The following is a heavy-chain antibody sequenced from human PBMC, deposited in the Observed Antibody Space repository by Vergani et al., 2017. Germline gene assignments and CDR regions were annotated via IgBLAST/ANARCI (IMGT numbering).Heavy chain of an antibody. CDR2: IYYSGST. CDR1: GASIRSSNYY. J-gene: IGHJ4*02. D-gene: IGHD5-24*01. CDR3: ARAGRDGHTSEPFDY. V-gene: IGHV4-39*07. Sequence: QLQLQESGPGLVKPSATLSLTCSVSGASIRSSNYYWGWIRQPPGKGLEWIASIYYSGSTYYNPSLKSRVTISVDTSKNQFSLKVRSVTAADTALYYCARAGRDGHTSEPFDYWGQGSLVTVSS.